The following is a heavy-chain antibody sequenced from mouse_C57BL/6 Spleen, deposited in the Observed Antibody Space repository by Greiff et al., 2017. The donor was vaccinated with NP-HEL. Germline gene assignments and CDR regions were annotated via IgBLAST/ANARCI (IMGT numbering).Heavy chain of an antibody. CDR3: ARVGENGYDGFAY. J-gene: IGHJ3*01. CDR1: GYSITSGYY. D-gene: IGHD2-2*01. Sequence: EVKLVESGPGLVKPSQSLSLTCSVTGYSITSGYYWNWIRQFPGNKLEWMGYISYDGSNNYNPSLKNRISITRDTSKNQFFLKLNSVTTEDTATYYCARVGENGYDGFAYWGQGTLVTVSA. V-gene: IGHV3-6*01. CDR2: ISYDGSN.